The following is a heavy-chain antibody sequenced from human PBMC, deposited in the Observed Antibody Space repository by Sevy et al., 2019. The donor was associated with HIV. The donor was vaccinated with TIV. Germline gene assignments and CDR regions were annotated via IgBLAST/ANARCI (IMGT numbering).Heavy chain of an antibody. CDR3: AKGDRTFYGLDV. CDR1: GFIFSNYP. D-gene: IGHD2-15*01. CDR2: ISGSGGST. J-gene: IGHJ6*02. Sequence: GGSLRLSCAASGFIFSNYPMSWVRHSPGKGLEWVSGISGSGGSTYYADSLKGRFTIFRDNSKSTVHLQMNSLRAEDTAVYYCAKGDRTFYGLDVWGQGTTVTVSS. V-gene: IGHV3-23*01.